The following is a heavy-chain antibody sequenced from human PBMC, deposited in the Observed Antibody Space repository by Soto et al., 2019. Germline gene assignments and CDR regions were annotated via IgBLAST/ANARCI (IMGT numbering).Heavy chain of an antibody. CDR2: IYYSGST. Sequence: PSETLSLTCTVSGGSISSGGYYWSWIRQHPGKGLEWIGYIYYSGSTYYNPSLKSRVTISVDTSKNQFSLKLSSVTAADTAVYYCVRYPSRVNEWARYVDLWGRGILVTVSS. D-gene: IGHD1-1*01. CDR3: VRYPSRVNEWARYVDL. CDR1: GGSISSGGYY. V-gene: IGHV4-31*03. J-gene: IGHJ2*01.